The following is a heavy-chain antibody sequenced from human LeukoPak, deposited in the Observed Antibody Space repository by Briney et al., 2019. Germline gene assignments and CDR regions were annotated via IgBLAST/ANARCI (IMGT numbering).Heavy chain of an antibody. CDR2: ISAYNGNT. J-gene: IGHJ4*02. CDR1: GYTFTSYG. V-gene: IGHV1-18*01. CDR3: ARAYGSGSSYHPDY. D-gene: IGHD3-10*01. Sequence: ASVKVSCKASGYTFTSYGISWVRQAPGQGLEWMGWISAYNGNTNYAQKLQGRVTMTTDTSTSTVYMELRSLRSDDTAIYYCARAYGSGSSYHPDYWGQGTLVTVSS.